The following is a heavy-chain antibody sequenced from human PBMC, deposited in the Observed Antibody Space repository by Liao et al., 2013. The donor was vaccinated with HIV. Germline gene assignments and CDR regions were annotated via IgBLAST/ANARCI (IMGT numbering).Heavy chain of an antibody. D-gene: IGHD3-3*01. J-gene: IGHJ6*03. Sequence: QLQLQQWGAGLLKPSETLSLTCAVYGGSFSGYYWSWIRQPPGKGLEWIGEINDSGSTNYNPSLKSRVTMSVDTSKNQFSLKLSSVTAADTAVYYCARDYDFWDYMDVWGKGTTVTVSS. V-gene: IGHV4-34*01. CDR2: INDSGST. CDR1: GGSFSGYY. CDR3: ARDYDFWDYMDV.